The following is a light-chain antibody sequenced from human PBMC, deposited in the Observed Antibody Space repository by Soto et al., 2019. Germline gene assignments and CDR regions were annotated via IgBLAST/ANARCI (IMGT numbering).Light chain of an antibody. V-gene: IGLV1-36*01. CDR3: AARDDRLNGRV. CDR1: SSNIGDNA. CDR2: YDD. Sequence: QSVLIQPPSASGAPGQTVTISCSGSSSNIGDNAVTWYQQVPGKAPRLLIYYDDLLPSGVSDRFSGSKSGTSASLAISGLQPEDEADYYCAARDDRLNGRVFGGGTKLTVL. J-gene: IGLJ2*01.